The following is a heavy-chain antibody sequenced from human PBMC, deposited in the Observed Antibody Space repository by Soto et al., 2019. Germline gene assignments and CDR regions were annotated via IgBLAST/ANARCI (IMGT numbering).Heavy chain of an antibody. D-gene: IGHD6-13*01. J-gene: IGHJ4*02. CDR2: ISSSPTYI. Sequence: GGSLRLSCADSGFTLSSYNMNWVRQAPGKGLEWVSSISSSPTYIYYADSVKGRFTISRDNAKNSLYLQMNSLRAVDTAVYYCARDGYSSSWYYWGQGTLVTVSS. CDR3: ARDGYSSSWYY. V-gene: IGHV3-21*01. CDR1: GFTLSSYN.